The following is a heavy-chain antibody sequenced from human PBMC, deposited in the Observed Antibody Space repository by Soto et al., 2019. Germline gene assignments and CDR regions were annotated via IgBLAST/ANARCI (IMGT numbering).Heavy chain of an antibody. CDR2: MSDDGSKK. J-gene: IGHJ4*02. Sequence: QVQLVESGGGVVQPGRSLRLSCAASGFSFSKYGMHWVRQAPGKGLEWVAEMSDDGSKKYYGDSVKGRFTISRDNSKNTLYLLMDSLRPEDTAMYYCAKELRETGGYYFDCWGQRTLVTVSS. D-gene: IGHD3-16*01. CDR1: GFSFSKYG. CDR3: AKELRETGGYYFDC. V-gene: IGHV3-30*18.